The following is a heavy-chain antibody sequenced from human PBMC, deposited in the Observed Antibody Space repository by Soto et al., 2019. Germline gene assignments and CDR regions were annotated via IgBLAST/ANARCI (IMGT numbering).Heavy chain of an antibody. Sequence: GGSLRLSCTASGFTFGDYAMSWFRQAPGKGLEWVGFIRSKAYGGTTEYAASVKGRFTISRDDSKSIAYLQMNSLKTEDTAVYYCTRGRGYDFWSGYYYYFDYWGQGTLVTVSS. V-gene: IGHV3-49*03. J-gene: IGHJ4*02. CDR3: TRGRGYDFWSGYYYYFDY. D-gene: IGHD3-3*01. CDR1: GFTFGDYA. CDR2: IRSKAYGGTT.